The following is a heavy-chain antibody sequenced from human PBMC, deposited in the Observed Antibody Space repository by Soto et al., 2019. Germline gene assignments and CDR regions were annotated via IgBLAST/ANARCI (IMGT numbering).Heavy chain of an antibody. CDR1: GYPFTHYG. Sequence: QVQLVQSGAEVKKPGASVKVSCRSSGYPFTHYGITWVRQAPGQGLEWMGWISPFNGNTNYGQTLQGRLILTTDTSTRPVYMELRSLRSDDTAVYYCARDQSVERSYYYGIDFWGQGTTVTVS. J-gene: IGHJ6*02. D-gene: IGHD3-10*01. CDR3: ARDQSVERSYYYGIDF. CDR2: ISPFNGNT. V-gene: IGHV1-18*01.